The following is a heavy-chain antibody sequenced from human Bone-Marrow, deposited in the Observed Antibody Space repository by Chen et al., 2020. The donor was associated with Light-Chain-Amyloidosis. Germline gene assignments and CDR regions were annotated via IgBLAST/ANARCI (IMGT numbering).Heavy chain of an antibody. Sequence: QVQLVQSGAEVKKPGASVKVSCTASGYTFTSYAMHWVRQAPGQGLECMGWINAGTGNTKYSQKFQDRVTITRDTSASTAYMELSSLRSEDTALYFCARSGGGSTYIDSWGEGTLVTVSS. CDR2: INAGTGNT. CDR3: ARSGGGSTYIDS. J-gene: IGHJ4*02. D-gene: IGHD1-26*01. CDR1: GYTFTSYA. V-gene: IGHV1-3*01.